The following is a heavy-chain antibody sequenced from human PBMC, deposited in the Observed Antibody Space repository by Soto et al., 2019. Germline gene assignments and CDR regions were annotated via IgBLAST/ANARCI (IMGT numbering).Heavy chain of an antibody. D-gene: IGHD1-1*01. CDR1: GGSISSSNW. Sequence: AETLSLTCAVSGGSISSSNWWSWVRQPPGKGLEWIGEIYYNGYTNYNPSHQSRVTISVDTSKNQLSLKLSSVTAADTALYYCARTRDDGYFDYWGQGILVTVSS. J-gene: IGHJ4*02. CDR2: IYYNGYT. V-gene: IGHV4-4*02. CDR3: ARTRDDGYFDY.